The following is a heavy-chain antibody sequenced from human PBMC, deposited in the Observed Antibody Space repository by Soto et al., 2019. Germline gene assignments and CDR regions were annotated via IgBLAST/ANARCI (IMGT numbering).Heavy chain of an antibody. CDR3: VRDGTKTLRDWFDP. V-gene: IGHV4-4*07. CDR1: GASISGFY. J-gene: IGHJ5*02. CDR2: IYATGTT. D-gene: IGHD1-1*01. Sequence: SETLSLTCTVSGASISGFYWSWIRKSAGKGLEWIGRIYATGTTDYNPSLKSRVMMSVDTSKKQFSLKLRSVTAADTAVYYCVRDGTKTLRDWFDPWSQGISVTVSS.